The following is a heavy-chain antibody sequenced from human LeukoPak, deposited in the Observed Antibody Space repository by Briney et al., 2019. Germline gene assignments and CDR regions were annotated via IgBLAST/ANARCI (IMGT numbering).Heavy chain of an antibody. V-gene: IGHV1-2*02. CDR3: ARGWGPLWFRESDYYYYMDV. CDR1: GYTFTGYY. Sequence: ASVKVSCKASGYTFTGYYMHWVRQAPGQGLGWMGWINPNSGGTNYAQKFQGRVTMTRDTSISTAYMELSRLRSDDTAVYYCARGWGPLWFRESDYYYYMDVWGKGTTVTVSS. D-gene: IGHD3-10*01. CDR2: INPNSGGT. J-gene: IGHJ6*03.